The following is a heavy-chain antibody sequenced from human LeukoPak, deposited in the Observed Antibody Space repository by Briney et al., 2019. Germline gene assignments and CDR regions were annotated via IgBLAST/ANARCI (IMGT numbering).Heavy chain of an antibody. CDR1: GFTVSSNY. Sequence: TGGSLRLSCAASGFTVSSNYMSWVRQAPGKGLEWVSVIYSGGSTYYADSVKGRFTISRDNSKNTLYLQMNSLRAEDTAVYYCARDPTPYIAARPNWFDPWGQGTLVTVSS. CDR3: ARDPTPYIAARPNWFDP. D-gene: IGHD6-6*01. V-gene: IGHV3-66*01. CDR2: IYSGGST. J-gene: IGHJ5*02.